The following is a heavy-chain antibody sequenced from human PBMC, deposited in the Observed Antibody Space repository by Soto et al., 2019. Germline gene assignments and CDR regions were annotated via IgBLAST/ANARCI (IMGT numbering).Heavy chain of an antibody. V-gene: IGHV1-69*02. CDR3: ARDTTY. CDR2: IIAFLDIT. Sequence: QVQLVQSGAEVKKPGSSVKVSCKASGGTFSTYTLSWVRQAPGQGLEWMGRIIAFLDITDYAQKFQGRITITADKSTTTAYMELNSLRSEDTAVYFCARDTTYWGQGTLVTVSS. D-gene: IGHD5-18*01. CDR1: GGTFSTYT. J-gene: IGHJ4*02.